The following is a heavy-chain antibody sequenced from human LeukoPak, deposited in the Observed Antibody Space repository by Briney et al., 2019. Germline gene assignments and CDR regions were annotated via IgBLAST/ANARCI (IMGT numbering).Heavy chain of an antibody. D-gene: IGHD3-10*01. CDR1: GGTFSSYA. J-gene: IGHJ4*02. V-gene: IGHV1-69*05. CDR2: IIPIFGTA. Sequence: SVKFSCKASGGTFSSYAISWVRQAPGQGLEWMGGIIPIFGTANYAQKFQGRVTITTDESTSTAYMELSSLRSEDTAVYYCARGANYYGSGSRLRYFDYWGQGTLVTVSS. CDR3: ARGANYYGSGSRLRYFDY.